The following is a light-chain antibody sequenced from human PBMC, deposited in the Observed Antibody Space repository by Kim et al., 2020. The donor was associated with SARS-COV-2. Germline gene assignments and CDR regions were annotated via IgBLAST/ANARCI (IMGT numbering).Light chain of an antibody. V-gene: IGLV3-1*01. Sequence: SGSPGQTSRITWSGNKLGDTYVCGFQQKPGQSPALVIYQDRERPSGIPGRFSGSNSGNTATLTISGTKAMDEADYYCQAWDSSTAVSGTGTKVTVL. CDR1: KLGDTY. CDR3: QAWDSSTAV. J-gene: IGLJ1*01. CDR2: QDR.